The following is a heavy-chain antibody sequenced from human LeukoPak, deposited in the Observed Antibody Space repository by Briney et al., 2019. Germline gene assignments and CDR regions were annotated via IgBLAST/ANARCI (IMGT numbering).Heavy chain of an antibody. D-gene: IGHD2-2*01. CDR3: AKDVPAAYFDY. V-gene: IGHV3-30*02. Sequence: GGSLRLSCAASGFTFSSYGIHWVRQAPGKGLEWVAFIRSDGSTKYYADSVKGRFTISRDNSKNTLYLQMNSLRAEDTAVYYCAKDVPAAYFDYWGQGTLVTVSS. CDR2: IRSDGSTK. J-gene: IGHJ4*02. CDR1: GFTFSSYG.